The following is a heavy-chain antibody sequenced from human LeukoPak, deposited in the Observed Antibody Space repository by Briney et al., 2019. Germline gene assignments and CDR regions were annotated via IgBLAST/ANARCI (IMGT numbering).Heavy chain of an antibody. CDR2: TYYRSGWYN. D-gene: IGHD7-27*01. J-gene: IGHJ4*02. Sequence: NLSQTLSLSCAISGDSVSSNSAAWVWIRQSPSRGLEWLGRTYYRSGWYNDYALSVESRRTIYPDTSKNQVSLQLTSVTPEDTAVYYCSRHLAWGPADYWGQGTLVTVSS. CDR1: GDSVSSNSAA. V-gene: IGHV6-1*01. CDR3: SRHLAWGPADY.